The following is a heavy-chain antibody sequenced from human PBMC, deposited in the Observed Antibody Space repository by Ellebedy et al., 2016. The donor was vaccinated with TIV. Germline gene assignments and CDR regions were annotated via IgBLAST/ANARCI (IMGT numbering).Heavy chain of an antibody. D-gene: IGHD1-26*01. J-gene: IGHJ4*02. CDR1: GGSISSGGYY. V-gene: IGHV4-61*08. CDR2: IYSSGST. CDR3: AREEWELQYFDY. Sequence: SETLSLTCTVSGGSISSGGYYWSWIRQHPGKGLEWIGYIYSSGSTNNNPSLKSRVTISVDTSKNQFSLKLSSVTAADTAVYYCAREEWELQYFDYWGQGTLVTVSS.